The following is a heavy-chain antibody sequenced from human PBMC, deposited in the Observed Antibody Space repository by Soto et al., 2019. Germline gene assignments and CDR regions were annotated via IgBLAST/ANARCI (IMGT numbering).Heavy chain of an antibody. Sequence: ASVKVSCKASGYTFTSYGISWVRQAPGQGLEWMGWISACNGNTNYAQKLQGRVTMTTDTSTSTAYMELRSLRSDDTAVYYCARIHDYGDYGSAFDIWGQGTMVTVSS. V-gene: IGHV1-18*01. D-gene: IGHD4-17*01. CDR3: ARIHDYGDYGSAFDI. CDR2: ISACNGNT. J-gene: IGHJ3*02. CDR1: GYTFTSYG.